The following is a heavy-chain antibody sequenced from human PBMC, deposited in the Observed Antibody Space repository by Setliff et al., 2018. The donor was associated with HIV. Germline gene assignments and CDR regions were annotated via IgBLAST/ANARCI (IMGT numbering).Heavy chain of an antibody. Sequence: KPSETLSLTCTVSGGSFSSYHWSWIRHRAGKGLEWIGRVYASAYSNYNPSLKSRVTMSVDTSQNQFSLKLRPVNAADTAVYYCARDWVTRSNYYGSGSPWYFDFWGRGILVTVSS. CDR2: VYASAYS. J-gene: IGHJ2*01. V-gene: IGHV4-4*07. D-gene: IGHD3-10*01. CDR3: ARDWVTRSNYYGSGSPWYFDF. CDR1: GGSFSSYH.